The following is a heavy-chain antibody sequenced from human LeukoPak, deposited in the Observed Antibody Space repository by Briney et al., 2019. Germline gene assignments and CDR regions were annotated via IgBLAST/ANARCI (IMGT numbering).Heavy chain of an antibody. CDR3: ARDRGRDGYIDY. Sequence: PSQTLSLTCAVSGGSISSGGYSWSWIRQPPGKGLEWIGYIYHSGSTYYNPSLKSRVTISVDRSKNQFSLKLSSVTAADTAVYYCARDRGRDGYIDYWGQGTLVTVSS. CDR1: GGSISSGGYS. D-gene: IGHD5-24*01. V-gene: IGHV4-30-2*01. CDR2: IYHSGST. J-gene: IGHJ4*02.